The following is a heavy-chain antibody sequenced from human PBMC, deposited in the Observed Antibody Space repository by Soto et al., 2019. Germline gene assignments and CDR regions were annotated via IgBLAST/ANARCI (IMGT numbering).Heavy chain of an antibody. V-gene: IGHV1-69*06. CDR1: GDTFSNYP. D-gene: IGHD3-10*01. CDR3: ARGYRELFFYAMDV. J-gene: IGHJ6*02. CDR2: IIPFYDKP. Sequence: QVELVQSGIEVQNPGSSVKVSCKASGDTFSNYPINWVRQAAGQGLEWMGGIIPFYDKPNYAENFLGRVTISADKFTATAYLEVSSLRSEDTAVYFCARGYRELFFYAMDVWGRGTPVIVSS.